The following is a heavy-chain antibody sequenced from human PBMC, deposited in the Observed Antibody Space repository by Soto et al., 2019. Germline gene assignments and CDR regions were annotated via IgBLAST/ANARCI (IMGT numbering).Heavy chain of an antibody. CDR3: ARAGYSSGRFDP. D-gene: IGHD6-19*01. Sequence: QVQLQQLGAGLLKPSETLSLTCAVYGGSFSGYYWSWIRQPPGKGLEWIGEINHSGSTNYNPSLKSRVTISVDTSKNQFSLKLSSVTAADTAVYYCARAGYSSGRFDPWGQGTLVTVSS. CDR1: GGSFSGYY. V-gene: IGHV4-34*01. CDR2: INHSGST. J-gene: IGHJ5*02.